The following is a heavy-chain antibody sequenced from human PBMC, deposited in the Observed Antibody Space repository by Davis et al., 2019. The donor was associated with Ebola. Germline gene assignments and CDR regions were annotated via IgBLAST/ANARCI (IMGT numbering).Heavy chain of an antibody. Sequence: GSLRLSCAVYGGSFRGYYWSWIRQLPGKGLEWIGEINHSGSTNYNPSFKCRVTISVDTSKNQFSLKLSSVTAADMAVYYCAREDSVVSRGMDVWGQGTTVTVSS. J-gene: IGHJ6*02. V-gene: IGHV4-34*01. CDR3: AREDSVVSRGMDV. CDR1: GGSFRGYY. CDR2: INHSGST. D-gene: IGHD2-2*01.